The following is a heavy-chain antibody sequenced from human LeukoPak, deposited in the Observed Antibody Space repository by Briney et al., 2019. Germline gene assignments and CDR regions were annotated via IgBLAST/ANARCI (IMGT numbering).Heavy chain of an antibody. Sequence: PSGTLSLTCAVSGGSISSSNWRSWVRQPPGKGLEWIGEIYHSGSTNYNPSLKSRVTISVDKSKNQFSLKLSSVTAADTAVYYCARGYYGSGSYYKSPSVFDYWGQGTLVTVSS. CDR1: GGSISSSNW. CDR3: ARGYYGSGSYYKSPSVFDY. V-gene: IGHV4-4*02. D-gene: IGHD3-10*01. CDR2: IYHSGST. J-gene: IGHJ4*02.